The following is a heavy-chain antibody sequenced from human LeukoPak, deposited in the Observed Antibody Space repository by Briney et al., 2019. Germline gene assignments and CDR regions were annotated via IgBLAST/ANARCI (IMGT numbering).Heavy chain of an antibody. Sequence: GGSLRLSCAASGFIFSSYWMSWVRQAPGKGLEWVANIKQDGSEKYYVDSVKGRFTISRGNAKNTLYLQMNSLRAEDTAVYYCARDRSSSWRSPDYWGQGTLVTVSS. CDR1: GFIFSSYW. CDR2: IKQDGSEK. CDR3: ARDRSSSWRSPDY. D-gene: IGHD6-13*01. J-gene: IGHJ4*02. V-gene: IGHV3-7*01.